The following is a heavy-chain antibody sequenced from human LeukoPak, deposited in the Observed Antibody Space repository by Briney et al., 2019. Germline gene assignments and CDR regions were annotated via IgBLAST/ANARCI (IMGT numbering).Heavy chain of an antibody. CDR1: GYTFTSYG. CDR3: ARDNSVEDTAWWFDP. J-gene: IGHJ5*02. CDR2: INPSGGST. Sequence: GASVKVSCKASGYTFTSYGISWVRQAPGQGLEWRGIINPSGGSTSYAQKFQGRVTMTRDMSTSTDYMELSSLRSEDTAVYYCARDNSVEDTAWWFDPWGQGTLVTVSS. V-gene: IGHV1-46*01. D-gene: IGHD4-23*01.